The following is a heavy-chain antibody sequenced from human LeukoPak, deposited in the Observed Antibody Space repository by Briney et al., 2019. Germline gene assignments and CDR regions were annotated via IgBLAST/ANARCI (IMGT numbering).Heavy chain of an antibody. CDR3: ARVAYGDYYFDY. CDR1: GGSFSGYY. V-gene: IGHV4-59*10. Sequence: PSETLSLTCAVYGGSFSGYYWSWIRQPAGKGLEWIGRIYFTGSTNYNPSVKSRVTMSIDTSKNQFSLKLSSVTAADTAVYYCARVAYGDYYFDYWGQGTLVTVSS. D-gene: IGHD4-17*01. CDR2: IYFTGST. J-gene: IGHJ4*02.